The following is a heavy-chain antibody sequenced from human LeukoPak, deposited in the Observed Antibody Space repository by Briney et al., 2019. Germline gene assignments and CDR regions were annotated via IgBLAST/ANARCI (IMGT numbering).Heavy chain of an antibody. CDR3: ARGPSIAARYDAFDI. CDR2: ISSCGNTI. Sequence: PGGSLRLSCAASEFTFTSYELNWVRQAPGKGLEWVSYISSCGNTISYADSVKGRFTISRDNAKNSLYLQVISLRAEDTAVYYCARGPSIAARYDAFDIWGQGTMVTVSS. D-gene: IGHD6-6*01. CDR1: EFTFTSYE. J-gene: IGHJ3*02. V-gene: IGHV3-48*03.